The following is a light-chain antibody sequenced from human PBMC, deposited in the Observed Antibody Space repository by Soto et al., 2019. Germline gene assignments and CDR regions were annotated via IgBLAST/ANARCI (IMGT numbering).Light chain of an antibody. CDR1: QSISSW. Sequence: DIQMTQSPSTLSASVGNRVTITCRASQSISSWLAWYQQKPGKAHKLLIYDASSLESGVPSRFSGSGSGTEFTLTIRSLQPDDFATYYCKQYNSYSWTFGQGTKVDI. J-gene: IGKJ1*01. CDR2: DAS. V-gene: IGKV1-5*01. CDR3: KQYNSYSWT.